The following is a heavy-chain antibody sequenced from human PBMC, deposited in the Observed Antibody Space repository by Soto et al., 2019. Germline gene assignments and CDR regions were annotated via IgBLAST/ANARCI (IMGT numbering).Heavy chain of an antibody. CDR1: GFTFSSYG. V-gene: IGHV3-33*01. J-gene: IGHJ4*02. Sequence: GGSLRLSCAASGFTFSSYGMHWVRQAPGKGLEWVAVIWYDGSNKYYADSVKGRFTISRDNSKNTLYLQMNSLRAEDTAVYYCARVTSPGTCFDYWGQGTLVTVSS. CDR2: IWYDGSNK. CDR3: ARVTSPGTCFDY.